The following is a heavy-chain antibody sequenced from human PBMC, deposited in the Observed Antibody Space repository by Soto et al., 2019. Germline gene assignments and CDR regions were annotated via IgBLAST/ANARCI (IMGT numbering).Heavy chain of an antibody. J-gene: IGHJ4*02. Sequence: QVQLVQSGAEVKKPGSSVKVSCKASGGTFSSYAISWVRQAPGQGLEWMGGIIPIFGTANYAQKFQGRVTITADEATGPAYKGVGSLRSWDTALDYRAREGYGEYGKPFDYWGRGTPVTVSS. CDR2: IIPIFGTA. CDR3: AREGYGEYGKPFDY. V-gene: IGHV1-69*01. CDR1: GGTFSSYA. D-gene: IGHD4-17*01.